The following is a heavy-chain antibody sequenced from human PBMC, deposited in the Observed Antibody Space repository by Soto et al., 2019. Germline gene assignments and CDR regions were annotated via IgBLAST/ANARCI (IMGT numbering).Heavy chain of an antibody. CDR1: GGSISSGDYY. CDR2: IYYSGST. Sequence: SETLSLTCTVSGGSISSGDYYCSWIRQPPGKGLEWIGYIYYSGSTYYNPSLKSRVTISVDTSKNQFSLKLSSVTAADTAGYYCARAMIVGYYYYYNRLDYWGQGTPVTVSS. V-gene: IGHV4-30-4*01. D-gene: IGHD3-22*01. J-gene: IGHJ4*02. CDR3: ARAMIVGYYYYYNRLDY.